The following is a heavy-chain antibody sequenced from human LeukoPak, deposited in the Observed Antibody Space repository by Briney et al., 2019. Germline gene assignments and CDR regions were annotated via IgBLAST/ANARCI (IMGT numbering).Heavy chain of an antibody. Sequence: ASVKVSCKASGYTFTNYAVNWLRQAPGQRLEWMGWINAGNGDTKFSQNYQARVTITRNASASTAYMELSSLRSEDTAVYYCARDQNDYGDYVIANVLNYYYYYGMDVWGQGTTVTVSS. CDR1: GYTFTNYA. D-gene: IGHD4-17*01. J-gene: IGHJ6*02. V-gene: IGHV1-3*01. CDR3: ARDQNDYGDYVIANVLNYYYYYGMDV. CDR2: INAGNGDT.